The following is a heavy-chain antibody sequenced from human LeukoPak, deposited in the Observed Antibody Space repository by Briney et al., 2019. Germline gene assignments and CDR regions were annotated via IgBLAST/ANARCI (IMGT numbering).Heavy chain of an antibody. D-gene: IGHD3-22*01. V-gene: IGHV3-23*01. Sequence: GGSLRLSCAASGFTFSSYAMSWVRQAPGKGLEWVSAISGSGGSTYYADSVKGRFTISRDNSKNTLYLQMNSLRAEDTAMYYCARGDDSGYYDYFDCWGQGALVTVSS. J-gene: IGHJ4*02. CDR2: ISGSGGST. CDR1: GFTFSSYA. CDR3: ARGDDSGYYDYFDC.